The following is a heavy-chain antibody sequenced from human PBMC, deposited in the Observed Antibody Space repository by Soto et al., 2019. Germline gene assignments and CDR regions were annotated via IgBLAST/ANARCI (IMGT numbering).Heavy chain of an antibody. D-gene: IGHD3-22*01. CDR1: GFTFSSYG. Sequence: PGGSLRLSCAASGFTFSSYGMHWVRQAPGKGLEWVAVISYDGSNKYYADSVKGRFTISRDNSKNTLYLQMNSLRAEDTAVYYCALPWDSSVHIFDYWGQGTLVTVSS. CDR3: ALPWDSSVHIFDY. V-gene: IGHV3-30*03. CDR2: ISYDGSNK. J-gene: IGHJ4*02.